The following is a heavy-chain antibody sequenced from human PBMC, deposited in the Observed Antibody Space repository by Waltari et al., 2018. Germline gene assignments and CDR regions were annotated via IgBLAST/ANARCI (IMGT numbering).Heavy chain of an antibody. CDR3: ARSGGVLIDF. J-gene: IGHJ4*02. D-gene: IGHD3-10*01. CDR2: SYPGDPDT. V-gene: IGHV5-51*01. Sequence: EVQLVQSAAEVKKPGESLKISCKGSGYTFTNYWIAWVRQMPGKGLKWMGISYPGDPDTRYSPSFQGQVTISADRSMSTAYLQWSSLKASDTAMYYCARSGGVLIDFWGQGTLVTVSS. CDR1: GYTFTNYW.